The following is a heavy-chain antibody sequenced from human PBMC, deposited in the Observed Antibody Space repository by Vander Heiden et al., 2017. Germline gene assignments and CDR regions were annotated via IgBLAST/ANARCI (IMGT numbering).Heavy chain of an antibody. CDR2: IYSGGTT. Sequence: EVQLVETGGGLIQPGGSLRLSCAVSGFTVSSNYMSWVRQAPGKGLEWVSIIYSGGTTYYAGSVKGRFTISRDNSKNTVYLQMNSLRAEDTAVYYCARKGHGDYAPLDYWGQGTPVTVS. J-gene: IGHJ4*02. CDR3: ARKGHGDYAPLDY. D-gene: IGHD4-17*01. CDR1: GFTVSSNY. V-gene: IGHV3-53*02.